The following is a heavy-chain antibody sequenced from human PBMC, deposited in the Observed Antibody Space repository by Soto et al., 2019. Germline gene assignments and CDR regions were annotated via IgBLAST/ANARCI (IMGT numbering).Heavy chain of an antibody. CDR3: ARVSLRPTNIKEYYYYGMDV. V-gene: IGHV3-23*01. CDR1: GFTFSSYA. CDR2: LDSTGGST. D-gene: IGHD2-2*01. J-gene: IGHJ6*02. Sequence: GGSLRLSCAASGFTFSSYAMSWVRQAPAKGLEWVSGLDSTGGSTYYADSVKGRFTISRDNSKNTLYLQMSSLRAEDTAVYYCARVSLRPTNIKEYYYYGMDVWGHGTTVTVSS.